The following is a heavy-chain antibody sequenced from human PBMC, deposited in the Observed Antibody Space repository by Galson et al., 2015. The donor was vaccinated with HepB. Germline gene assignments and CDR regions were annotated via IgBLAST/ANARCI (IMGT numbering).Heavy chain of an antibody. CDR3: TTDRTLTPGSIVVVPAAIPGY. V-gene: IGHV3-15*01. D-gene: IGHD2-2*02. CDR2: IKSKTDGGTT. Sequence: SLRLSCAASGFTFSNAWMSWVRQAPGKGLEWVGRIKSKTDGGTTDYAAPVKGRFTISRDDSKNTLYLQMNSLKTEDTAVYYCTTDRTLTPGSIVVVPAAIPGYWGQGTLVTVSS. J-gene: IGHJ4*02. CDR1: GFTFSNAW.